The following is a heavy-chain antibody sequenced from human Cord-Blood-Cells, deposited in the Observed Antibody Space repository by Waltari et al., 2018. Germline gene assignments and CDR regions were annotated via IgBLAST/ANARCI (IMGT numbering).Heavy chain of an antibody. CDR2: ISYDGSNK. J-gene: IGHJ4*02. CDR1: GFTFSSYA. D-gene: IGHD3-9*01. V-gene: IGHV3-30-3*01. CDR3: ARDDQDILTGYYFDY. Sequence: QVQLVESGGGVVQPGRSLRLSCAASGFTFSSYAMHWVRQAPGKGLEWGAVISYDGSNKYYADSLKGRFTISRDNSKNTLYLQMNSLRAEDTAVYYCARDDQDILTGYYFDYWGQGTLVTVSS.